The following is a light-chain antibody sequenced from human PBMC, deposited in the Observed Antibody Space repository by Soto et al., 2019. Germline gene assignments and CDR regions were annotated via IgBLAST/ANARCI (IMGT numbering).Light chain of an antibody. Sequence: EIEMTQSPATLSVSPGERATLSCRASQSVNTNFAWYQQKPAQAPRLLIYGASTRAPGIPARFSGSGSGTEFTLTVSSLQSEDFAAYYCQQYNHWPPWLTFGGGTKVEVK. CDR1: QSVNTN. V-gene: IGKV3-15*01. J-gene: IGKJ4*01. CDR3: QQYNHWPPWLT. CDR2: GAS.